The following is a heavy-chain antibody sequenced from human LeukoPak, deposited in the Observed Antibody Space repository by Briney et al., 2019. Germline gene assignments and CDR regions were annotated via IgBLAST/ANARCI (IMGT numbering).Heavy chain of an antibody. Sequence: PGGSLRLSCAASGFTVSSNYMSWVRQAPGKGLEWVANIKEDGSEKYYVDSVKGRFTISRDNAKNSLYLQMNSLRPEDTAVYHCARDSFHSSDYWGQGTLVTVSS. CDR3: ARDSFHSSDY. V-gene: IGHV3-7*01. D-gene: IGHD3-3*02. J-gene: IGHJ4*02. CDR1: GFTVSSNY. CDR2: IKEDGSEK.